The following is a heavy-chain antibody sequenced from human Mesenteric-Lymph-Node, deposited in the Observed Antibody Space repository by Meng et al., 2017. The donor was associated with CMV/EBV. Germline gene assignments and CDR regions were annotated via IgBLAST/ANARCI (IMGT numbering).Heavy chain of an antibody. V-gene: IGHV2-5*02. CDR2: IYWEDDK. D-gene: IGHD6-13*01. Sequence: QITLKESGPTLVKPTQPLTLTFTFSGFSPSTRGGGVGWIRQPPGNALEWPALIYWEDDKRYSPSLKSSLTITKDTSKNQVVLTMTNMDPVDTATYYCAHSSGIAAAGPFYFDYWGQGTLVTVSS. CDR1: GFSPSTRGGG. CDR3: AHSSGIAAAGPFYFDY. J-gene: IGHJ4*02.